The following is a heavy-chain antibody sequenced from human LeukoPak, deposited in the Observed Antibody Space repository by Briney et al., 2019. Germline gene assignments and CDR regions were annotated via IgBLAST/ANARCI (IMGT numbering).Heavy chain of an antibody. CDR2: ISSSSSYI. Sequence: PGGSLRLSCAASGFTFSTYSMKLVRQAPGKGLEWVSSISSSSSYIYYADSVKGRFTISRDNAKNSLYLQMNSLRAEDTAVYYCARGSSSGWYFDYWGQGTLVTVSS. V-gene: IGHV3-21*01. CDR1: GFTFSTYS. D-gene: IGHD6-19*01. J-gene: IGHJ4*02. CDR3: ARGSSSGWYFDY.